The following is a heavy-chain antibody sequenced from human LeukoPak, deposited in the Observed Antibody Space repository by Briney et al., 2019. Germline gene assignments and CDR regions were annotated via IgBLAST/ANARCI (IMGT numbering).Heavy chain of an antibody. D-gene: IGHD2-21*02. Sequence: GGSLRLSCTASGFPFSDYWMTWVRQAPGKGPEWVAIIKQDGSQRYSVDSLKGRFTLSRDNSRNTLYLQINSLRAEDTAVYYCSNVSLPCGGDCYFLHFTAGPETWGQGTLVTVSS. J-gene: IGHJ5*02. CDR3: SNVSLPCGGDCYFLHFTAGPET. CDR2: IKQDGSQR. CDR1: GFPFSDYW. V-gene: IGHV3-7*01.